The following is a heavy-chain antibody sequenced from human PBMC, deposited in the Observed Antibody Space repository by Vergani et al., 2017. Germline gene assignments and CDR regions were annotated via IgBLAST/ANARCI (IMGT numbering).Heavy chain of an antibody. CDR2: ISWNSGSI. CDR3: AKDIVGYFDY. Sequence: EVQLVESGGGLVQPGRSLRLSCAASGFTFDDYAMHWVRQAPGKGLEWVSGISWNSGSIGYADSVKGRFTISRDNAKNSLYLQMNSLRAEDTALYYCAKDIVGYFDYWGQGTLVTVSS. J-gene: IGHJ4*02. CDR1: GFTFDDYA. V-gene: IGHV3-9*01. D-gene: IGHD2-21*01.